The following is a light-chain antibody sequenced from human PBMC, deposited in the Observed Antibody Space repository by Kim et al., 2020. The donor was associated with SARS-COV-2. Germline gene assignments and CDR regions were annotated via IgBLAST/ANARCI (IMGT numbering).Light chain of an antibody. CDR3: EAWDDSLSAWV. CDR2: KNN. Sequence: ELTQPPSASGTPGQRVTISCSGSSSNIGSNYVYWYQQLPGTAPKVLIYKNNQRPSGVPDRFSGSKSGTSASLAISGLRSEDEADYYCEAWDDSLSAWVFGGGTKVTVL. V-gene: IGLV1-47*01. CDR1: SSNIGSNY. J-gene: IGLJ3*02.